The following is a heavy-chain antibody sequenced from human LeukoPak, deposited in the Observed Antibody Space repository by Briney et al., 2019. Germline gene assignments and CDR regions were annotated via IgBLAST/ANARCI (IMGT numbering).Heavy chain of an antibody. CDR2: IYYSGST. CDR1: GGSISSSSYY. Sequence: SETLSLTCTVSGGSISSSSYYWGWIRQPPGKGLEWIGSIYYSGSTCYNPSLKSRVTISVDTSKNQFSLKLSSVTAADTAVYYCARMILMVRGVYYFDYWGQGTLVTVSS. D-gene: IGHD3-10*01. CDR3: ARMILMVRGVYYFDY. V-gene: IGHV4-39*07. J-gene: IGHJ4*02.